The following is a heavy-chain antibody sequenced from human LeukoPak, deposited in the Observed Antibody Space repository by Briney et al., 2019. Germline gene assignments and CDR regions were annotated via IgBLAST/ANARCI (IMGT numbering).Heavy chain of an antibody. CDR1: GFSFSSYS. J-gene: IGHJ6*03. D-gene: IGHD2-2*01. CDR2: SSSSGANI. V-gene: IGHV3-21*05. CDR3: GRVGPGTGVPGNMDV. Sequence: GGSLILSCAASGFSFSSYSMNWVRQAPGKGLEWVAHSSSSGANIYYADFVKGRFAISRDNDKNSVHLQMNSVSVDDTAVYYFGRVGPGTGVPGNMDVWGKGTPAAVSS.